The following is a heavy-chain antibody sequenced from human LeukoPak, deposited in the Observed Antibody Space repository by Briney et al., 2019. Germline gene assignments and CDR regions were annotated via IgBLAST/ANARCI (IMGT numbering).Heavy chain of an antibody. J-gene: IGHJ4*02. CDR3: AKDLGIVVVPAAVD. CDR1: GFTVSSNY. V-gene: IGHV3-53*01. Sequence: GGSLRLSCAASGFTVSSNYMSWVRQAPGKGLEWVSVIYSGGSTYYADSVKGRFTISRDNSKNTLYLQMNSLRAEDTAVYYCAKDLGIVVVPAAVDWGQGTLVTVSS. CDR2: IYSGGST. D-gene: IGHD2-2*01.